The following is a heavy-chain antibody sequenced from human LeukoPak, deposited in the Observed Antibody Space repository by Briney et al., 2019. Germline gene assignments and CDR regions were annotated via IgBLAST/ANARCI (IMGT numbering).Heavy chain of an antibody. CDR1: GDSSSSGNW. J-gene: IGHJ4*02. CDR2: IYHSGST. V-gene: IGHV4-4*02. CDR3: AKIDYSNYYFAY. D-gene: IGHD4-11*01. Sequence: SETLSLTCGVSGDSSSSGNWWSWVRPPPGKGLQWIGEIYHSGSTNYNPSLKSRLTMSVDKSKNQFSLRLRSVTAADTAAYYCAKIDYSNYYFAYWGQGTLATVSS.